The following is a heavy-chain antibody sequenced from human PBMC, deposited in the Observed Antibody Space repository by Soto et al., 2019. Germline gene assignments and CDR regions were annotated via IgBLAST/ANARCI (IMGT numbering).Heavy chain of an antibody. CDR3: TTAVEQQLVPFYYYYGMDV. J-gene: IGHJ6*02. D-gene: IGHD6-13*01. Sequence: LRLSCAASGFTFSNAWMSWVRQAPGKGLEWVGRIKSKTDGGTTDYAAPVKGRFTISRDDSKNTLYLQMNSLKTEDTAVYYCTTAVEQQLVPFYYYYGMDVWGQGTTVTVSS. CDR1: GFTFSNAW. CDR2: IKSKTDGGTT. V-gene: IGHV3-15*01.